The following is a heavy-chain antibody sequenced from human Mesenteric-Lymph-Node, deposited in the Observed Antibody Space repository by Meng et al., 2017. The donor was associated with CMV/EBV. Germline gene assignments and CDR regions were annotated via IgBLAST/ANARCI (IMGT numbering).Heavy chain of an antibody. Sequence: GGSLRLSCAASGFHFSGYWMHWVRQVPGKGLVWVARLTHDGKTVYADFAKGRFTISRDNSKNTLYLQMNSLRAEDTAVYYCAKEGSGWNFDYWGQGTLVTVSS. CDR1: GFHFSGYW. J-gene: IGHJ4*02. D-gene: IGHD6-19*01. CDR3: AKEGSGWNFDY. V-gene: IGHV3-74*01. CDR2: LTHDGKT.